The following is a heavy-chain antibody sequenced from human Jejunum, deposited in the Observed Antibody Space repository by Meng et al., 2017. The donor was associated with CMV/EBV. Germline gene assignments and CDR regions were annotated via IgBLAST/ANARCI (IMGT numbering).Heavy chain of an antibody. D-gene: IGHD2-2*01. J-gene: IGHJ4*02. CDR2: ITDSGGST. Sequence: ASGFTFRTYPMAWVSQAPGKGMEWVSGITDSGGSTNYADSVKGRFTISRDNSKNSLYLQMNSLRAEDTAVYYCAKGRAGSTSCFDYWGQGTLVTVSS. V-gene: IGHV3-23*01. CDR1: GFTFRTYP. CDR3: AKGRAGSTSCFDY.